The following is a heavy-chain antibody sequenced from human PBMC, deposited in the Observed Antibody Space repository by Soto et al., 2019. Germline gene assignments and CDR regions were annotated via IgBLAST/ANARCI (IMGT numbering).Heavy chain of an antibody. Sequence: HPGGSLRLSCAASGFTFSTYAMSWVRQAPGKGLEWVSGISGRVSAISGSGSSRYYADSVKGRFTISRDNSENTLYLQMNSLRAEDTALYYCAKEGRDTTVTTNFDSWGQGILVTVSS. CDR1: GFTFSTYA. J-gene: IGHJ4*02. CDR2: ISGSGSSR. D-gene: IGHD4-17*01. CDR3: AKEGRDTTVTTNFDS. V-gene: IGHV3-23*01.